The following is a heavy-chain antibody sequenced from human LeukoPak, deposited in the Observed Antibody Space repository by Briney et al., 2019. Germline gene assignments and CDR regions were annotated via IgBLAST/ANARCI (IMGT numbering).Heavy chain of an antibody. D-gene: IGHD4-17*01. CDR1: GFTFTDYA. Sequence: GGSLRLSCVASGFTFTDYAMHWVRQAPGKGLEWVGVISYDGTNKYYGDSVKGRFTISRDNSRNTLYLQMSSLRTEDTALYYCARRLRFGDYLPDFWGQGTLVSVSS. V-gene: IGHV3-30-3*01. J-gene: IGHJ4*02. CDR2: ISYDGTNK. CDR3: ARRLRFGDYLPDF.